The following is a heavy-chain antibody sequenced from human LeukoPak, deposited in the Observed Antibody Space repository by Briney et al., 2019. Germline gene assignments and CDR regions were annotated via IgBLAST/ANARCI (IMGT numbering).Heavy chain of an antibody. Sequence: GGSLSLSCAASGFTVSSNYMSWVRQAPGKGLEWVSVIYSGGSTYYADSVKGRFTISRHNSKNALYLQMNSLRAADTAVYYCARAPEWLIFDYWGQGTLVTVSS. J-gene: IGHJ4*02. D-gene: IGHD6-19*01. V-gene: IGHV3-53*04. CDR1: GFTVSSNY. CDR2: IYSGGST. CDR3: ARAPEWLIFDY.